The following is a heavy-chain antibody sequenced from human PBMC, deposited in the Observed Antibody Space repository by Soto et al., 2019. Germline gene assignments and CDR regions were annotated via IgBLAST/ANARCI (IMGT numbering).Heavy chain of an antibody. CDR3: ARDLAVAGSNTPFDY. CDR1: GDSVSSSSAA. CDR2: TYYRSKWYN. D-gene: IGHD6-19*01. V-gene: IGHV6-1*01. Sequence: SQTLSLTCAISGDSVSSSSAAWNWIRQSPSRGLEWLGRTYYRSKWYNDYAVSVKSRITINPDTSKNQFSLQLNSVTPEDTAVDYFARDLAVAGSNTPFDYWGQGTLVTVSS. J-gene: IGHJ4*02.